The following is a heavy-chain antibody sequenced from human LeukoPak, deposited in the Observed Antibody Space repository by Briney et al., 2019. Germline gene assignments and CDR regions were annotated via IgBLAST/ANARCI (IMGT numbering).Heavy chain of an antibody. J-gene: IGHJ5*02. CDR1: GDSVSSGSYY. D-gene: IGHD5-12*01. Sequence: SETLSLTCTVSGDSVSSGSYYWSWIRQPPGEGLEWIGYIYYSGSTNYNPSLKSRVTISVDTSKNQFSLKLSSVTAADTAVYYCARGLYSGYDLGWFDPWGQGTLVTVSS. V-gene: IGHV4-61*01. CDR3: ARGLYSGYDLGWFDP. CDR2: IYYSGST.